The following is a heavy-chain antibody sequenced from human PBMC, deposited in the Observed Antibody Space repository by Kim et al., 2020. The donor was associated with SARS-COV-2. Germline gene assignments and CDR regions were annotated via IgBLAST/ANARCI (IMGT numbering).Heavy chain of an antibody. D-gene: IGHD2-15*01. J-gene: IGHJ6*02. Sequence: GGSLRLSCAASGLTFHDHAIHWVRQAPGKGLEWVSGIFWYGGDAGYADSVKGRFTISRDNERTVYLQMNGLRAEDMALYYCVKDLLPGAADLWGQGTTVTVSS. CDR3: VKDLLPGAADL. CDR1: GLTFHDHA. V-gene: IGHV3-9*03. CDR2: IFWYGGDA.